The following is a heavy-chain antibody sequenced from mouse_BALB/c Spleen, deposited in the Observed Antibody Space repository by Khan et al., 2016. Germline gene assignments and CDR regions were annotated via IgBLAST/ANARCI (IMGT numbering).Heavy chain of an antibody. CDR1: GYTFSNYW. CDR2: ILPGNANS. Sequence: QVQLKQSGAELMKPGASVKISCKATGYTFSNYWIEWVKQRPGHGLEWIGDILPGNANSNYNENLKGKATLTADPSSNTAYMQLSSLTSEDSAVYYCAGSWYSMDYWGQGTSVTVSS. V-gene: IGHV1-9*01. J-gene: IGHJ4*01. CDR3: AGSWYSMDY.